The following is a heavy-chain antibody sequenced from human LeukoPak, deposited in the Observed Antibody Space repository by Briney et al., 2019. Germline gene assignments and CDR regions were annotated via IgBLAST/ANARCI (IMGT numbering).Heavy chain of an antibody. V-gene: IGHV3-30*18. D-gene: IGHD1-26*01. CDR2: ISYDGSNK. J-gene: IGHJ3*02. CDR1: GFTFSSYG. CDR3: AKQAPGSYYGGNAFDI. Sequence: GGSLRLSCAASGFTFSSYGMHWVRQAPGKGLEWVAGISYDGSNKYYANSGKGRFTSSRDNSKNTLYLQMNSLRAEDTAVYYCAKQAPGSYYGGNAFDIWGQGTMVTVSS.